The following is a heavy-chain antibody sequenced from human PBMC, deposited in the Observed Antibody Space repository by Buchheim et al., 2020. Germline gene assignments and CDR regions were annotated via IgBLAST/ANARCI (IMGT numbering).Heavy chain of an antibody. CDR1: GFTFSSYS. V-gene: IGHV3-48*04. J-gene: IGHJ4*02. CDR3: ARGEGITYYYDSSGLDY. D-gene: IGHD3-22*01. Sequence: EVQLVESGGGLVQPGGSLRLSCAASGFTFSSYSMNWVRQAPGKGLEWVSYISSSSSTIYYADSVKGRFTISRDNAKNSLYLQMYSLRAEDTAVYYCARGEGITYYYDSSGLDYWGQGTL. CDR2: ISSSSSTI.